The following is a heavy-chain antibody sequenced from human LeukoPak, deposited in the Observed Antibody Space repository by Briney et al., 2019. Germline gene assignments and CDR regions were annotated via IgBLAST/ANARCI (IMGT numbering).Heavy chain of an antibody. J-gene: IGHJ1*01. CDR2: ISSSGSTI. CDR1: GFTFSSYE. Sequence: GGSLRLSCAASGFTFSSYEMNWVRQAPGKGLQWVSYISSSGSTIYYADSVKGRFTISRDNAKNSLYLQMNSLRAEDTAVYYCARDSSFPYDFQHWGQGTLVTVSS. D-gene: IGHD2/OR15-2a*01. CDR3: ARDSSFPYDFQH. V-gene: IGHV3-48*03.